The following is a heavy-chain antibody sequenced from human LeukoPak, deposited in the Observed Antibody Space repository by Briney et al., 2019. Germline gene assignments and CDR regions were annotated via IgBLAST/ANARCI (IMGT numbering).Heavy chain of an antibody. CDR3: ARWRPPDY. D-gene: IGHD3-3*01. CDR1: GGSISSYY. CDR2: IYYGGST. Sequence: SETLSLTCTVSGGSISSYYWSWIRQAPGKGLEWIGYIYYGGSTNYNPSLKSRVTISVYTSKNQFSLKRGSVTAAYTAVYYCARWRPPDYWGQGTLVTVSS. V-gene: IGHV4-59*01. J-gene: IGHJ4*02.